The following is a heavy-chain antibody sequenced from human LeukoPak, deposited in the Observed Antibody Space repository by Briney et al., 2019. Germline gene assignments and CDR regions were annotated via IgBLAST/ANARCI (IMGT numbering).Heavy chain of an antibody. CDR1: GYTFTGYY. CDR2: INPNSGGT. V-gene: IGHV1-2*06. J-gene: IGHJ4*02. CDR3: VREGGSSGWYWVDY. D-gene: IGHD6-19*01. Sequence: ASVKVSCKASGYTFTGYYMHWVRQAPGQGLEWMGRINPNSGGTNYAQKFQGRVTMTRDTSISTAYMELSRLRSDDTAVYYCVREGGSSGWYWVDYWGQGTLVTVSS.